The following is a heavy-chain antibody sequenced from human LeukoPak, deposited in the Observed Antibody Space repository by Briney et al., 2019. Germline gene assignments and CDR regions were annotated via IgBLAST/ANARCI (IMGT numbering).Heavy chain of an antibody. Sequence: GRSLRLSCAASGFTFSSYGMHWVRQAPGKGLEWVAVIWYDGSNKYYADSVKGRFTISRDNSKNTLYLQMNSLRAEDTAVYYCARGKDYGDSPVGYWGQGTLVTVSS. D-gene: IGHD4-17*01. CDR2: IWYDGSNK. J-gene: IGHJ4*02. CDR1: GFTFSSYG. CDR3: ARGKDYGDSPVGY. V-gene: IGHV3-33*01.